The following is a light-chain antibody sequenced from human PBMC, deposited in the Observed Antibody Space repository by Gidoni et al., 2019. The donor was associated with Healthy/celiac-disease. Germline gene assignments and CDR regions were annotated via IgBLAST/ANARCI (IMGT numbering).Light chain of an antibody. CDR1: QDISNY. Sequence: QLTPSPSSLSASVGDRVTITCQASQDISNYLNWYQQKPGKAPKPLIYDASNLETGVPSRFSGSGSGTDFTLTISSLQPEDIATYYCQQYDNYPLTFGGGTKVEIK. V-gene: IGKV1-33*01. CDR3: QQYDNYPLT. CDR2: DAS. J-gene: IGKJ4*01.